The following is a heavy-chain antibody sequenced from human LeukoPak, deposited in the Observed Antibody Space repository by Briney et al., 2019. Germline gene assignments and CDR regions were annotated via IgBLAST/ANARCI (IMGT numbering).Heavy chain of an antibody. V-gene: IGHV3-30*04. D-gene: IGHD1-26*01. J-gene: IGHJ4*02. Sequence: AGGSLRLSCAASGFTFRSYAMHWVRQAPGKGLEWVAVISYDGSNQKYADSVKGRFTISRDNSQNTLYLQMNSLRAEDTAVYYCARHYGSGSYYPSYWGQGTLVTVSS. CDR1: GFTFRSYA. CDR3: ARHYGSGSYYPSY. CDR2: ISYDGSNQ.